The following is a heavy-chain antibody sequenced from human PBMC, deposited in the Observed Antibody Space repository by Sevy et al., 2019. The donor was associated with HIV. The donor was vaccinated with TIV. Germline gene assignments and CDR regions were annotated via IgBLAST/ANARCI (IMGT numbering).Heavy chain of an antibody. CDR1: GGSFSGYY. CDR2: INHSGST. Sequence: LRLSCAVYGGSFSGYYWSWIRQPPGKGLERIGEINHSGSTNYNPSLKSRVTISVDTSKNQFSLKLSFVTAADTAXYYCARVSSDTAMATWNWFDPWGQGTLVTVSS. J-gene: IGHJ5*02. CDR3: ARVSSDTAMATWNWFDP. D-gene: IGHD5-18*01. V-gene: IGHV4-34*01.